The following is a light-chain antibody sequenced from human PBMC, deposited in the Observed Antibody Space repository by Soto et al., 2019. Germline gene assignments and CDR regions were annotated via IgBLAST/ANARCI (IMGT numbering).Light chain of an antibody. V-gene: IGLV1-47*01. CDR3: AAWDDTVRSDV. CDR1: ISNIGTNY. Sequence: QYVLTQAPSGSGTPGQRVTISCSGGISNIGTNYVHWFQQLPGTAPKVLSNRDNQRPSGVPDRFSGSKSDTSASLAISGLRSEDEAEYYCAAWDDTVRSDVFGTGTKVTVL. CDR2: RDN. J-gene: IGLJ1*01.